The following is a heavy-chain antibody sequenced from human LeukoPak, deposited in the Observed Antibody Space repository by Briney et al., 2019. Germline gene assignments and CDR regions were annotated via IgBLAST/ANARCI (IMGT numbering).Heavy chain of an antibody. CDR3: ARSTPWGIAKDY. Sequence: ASVKVSCKASGYTFTGYCIHWVRQAPGQGLEWMGWINPNSGGTNYAQRFQGTVTMTRDTSIRTAYMELSRLRSDDTAVYYCARSTPWGIAKDYWGQGTLVTVSS. J-gene: IGHJ4*02. CDR2: INPNSGGT. CDR1: GYTFTGYC. D-gene: IGHD6-13*01. V-gene: IGHV1-2*02.